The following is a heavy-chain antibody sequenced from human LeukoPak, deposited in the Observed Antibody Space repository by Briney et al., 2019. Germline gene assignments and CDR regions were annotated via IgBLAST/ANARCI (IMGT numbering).Heavy chain of an antibody. CDR2: IHPNNGAT. Sequence: ASVTVSCAASGYTFTGHYLHWVRQAPGQGPEWMAWIHPNNGATDYAEKLKGRVTVTRDTSISTAYMELSSLRSDDTAMYYCARVADKATNHLFVQNLWGQGTLVTVSS. D-gene: IGHD5-24*01. J-gene: IGHJ5*02. CDR1: GYTFTGHY. V-gene: IGHV1-2*02. CDR3: ARVADKATNHLFVQNL.